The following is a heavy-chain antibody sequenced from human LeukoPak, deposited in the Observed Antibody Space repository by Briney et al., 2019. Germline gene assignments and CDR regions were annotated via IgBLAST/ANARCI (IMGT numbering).Heavy chain of an antibody. Sequence: ASVKVSCKASGYTFTGYYMHWVRQASGQGLEWMGWINPNSGGSNYAQKFQGRVTMTRDTSISTAYMELSRLSSDDTAVFYCARSLYETYGSGSYYNLAYWGQGTLVTASS. CDR2: INPNSGGS. D-gene: IGHD3-10*01. CDR1: GYTFTGYY. CDR3: ARSLYETYGSGSYYNLAY. J-gene: IGHJ4*02. V-gene: IGHV1-2*02.